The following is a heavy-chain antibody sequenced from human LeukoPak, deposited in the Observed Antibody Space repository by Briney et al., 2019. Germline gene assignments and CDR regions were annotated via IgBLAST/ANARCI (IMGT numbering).Heavy chain of an antibody. V-gene: IGHV4-39*07. D-gene: IGHD6-19*01. CDR2: IYYSGST. Sequence: SETLSLTCTVSGGSISSSSYYWGWIRQPPGKGLEWIGSIYYSGSTYYNPSLKSRVTISVDTSKNQFSLKLSSVTAADTAVYYCARELSRAVAGTYDYWGQGTLVTVSS. J-gene: IGHJ4*02. CDR1: GGSISSSSYY. CDR3: ARELSRAVAGTYDY.